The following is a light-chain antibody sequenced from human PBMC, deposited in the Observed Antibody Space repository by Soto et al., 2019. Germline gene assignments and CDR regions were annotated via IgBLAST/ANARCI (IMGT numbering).Light chain of an antibody. J-gene: IGKJ1*01. CDR2: GAS. V-gene: IGKV3-20*01. CDR1: QSVSSSY. CDR3: QQYGSSSWT. Sequence: EIVLTQSPGTLSLSPGERATLSCRASQSVSSSYLAWYQQKPGQAPRLLIYGASSRATGIPDRFSGSGSGTDSTLTISRLEPEDFAVYYCQQYGSSSWTFGQGTKVAIK.